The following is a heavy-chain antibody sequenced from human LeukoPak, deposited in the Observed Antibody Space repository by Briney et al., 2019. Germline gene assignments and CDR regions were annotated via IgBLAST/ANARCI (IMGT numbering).Heavy chain of an antibody. Sequence: MAGGSLRLSCAASGFTFSSYSMNWVRQAPGKGLEWVSSISSSSSYIYYADSVKGRFTISRDNAKNSLYLQMNSLRAEDTAVYYCAKDHYYDSSGYYAHFDYWGQGTLVTVSS. CDR1: GFTFSSYS. CDR2: ISSSSSYI. J-gene: IGHJ4*02. D-gene: IGHD3-22*01. V-gene: IGHV3-21*04. CDR3: AKDHYYDSSGYYAHFDY.